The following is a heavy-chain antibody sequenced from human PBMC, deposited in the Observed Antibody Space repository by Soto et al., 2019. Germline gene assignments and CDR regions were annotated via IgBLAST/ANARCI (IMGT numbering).Heavy chain of an antibody. Sequence: SLRLSCAASGFTFSSYEMNWVRQAPGKGLEWVSYISSSGSTIYYADSVKGRFTISRDNAKNSLYLQMNSLRAEDTAVYYCARDGQDIVVVPGDYWGQGTLVTVSS. V-gene: IGHV3-48*03. CDR1: GFTFSSYE. D-gene: IGHD2-2*01. J-gene: IGHJ4*02. CDR3: ARDGQDIVVVPGDY. CDR2: ISSSGSTI.